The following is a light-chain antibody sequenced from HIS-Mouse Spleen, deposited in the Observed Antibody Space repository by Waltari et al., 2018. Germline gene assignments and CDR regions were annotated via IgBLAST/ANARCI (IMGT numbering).Light chain of an antibody. V-gene: IGLV3-21*03. CDR1: NIGSKS. Sequence: SYVLTQPPSVSVAPGKTARITCGGNNIGSKSVHWYQQKPGQAPVLVVYDESDRPSGIPGRFSGSNAGNTATLTISRVEAGDEADYYCQVWDSSSDHPVFGGGTKLTVL. J-gene: IGLJ2*01. CDR2: DES. CDR3: QVWDSSSDHPV.